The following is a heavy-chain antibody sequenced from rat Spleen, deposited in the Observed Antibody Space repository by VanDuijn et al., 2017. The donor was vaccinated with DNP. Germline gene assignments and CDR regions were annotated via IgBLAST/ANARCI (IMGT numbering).Heavy chain of an antibody. V-gene: IGHV5S10*01. CDR1: GITFSDYN. Sequence: EVQLVESGGGLVQPGRSLRLSCEASGITFSDYNMAWVRQAPKKGLEWVATIIFDGHRTYYRDSVKGRFTVSRDNAKSILYLQMDSLRSEDTATYYCARPDAWGQGTSVTVSS. CDR2: IIFDGHRT. CDR3: ARPDA. J-gene: IGHJ4*01.